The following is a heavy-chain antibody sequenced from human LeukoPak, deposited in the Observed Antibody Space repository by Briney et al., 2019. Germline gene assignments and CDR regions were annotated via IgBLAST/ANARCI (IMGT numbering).Heavy chain of an antibody. V-gene: IGHV4-39*02. J-gene: IGHJ4*02. CDR2: MYYSGST. D-gene: IGHD2-2*01. Sequence: AETLSLTCTVSGGSISSSSYFWGGIRQPPGKGLEGIGTMYYSGSTYYNPSLKSRVTISVDTSNTHFSLKLSSVTAADTAVYYCARVCSSTSCFLDHWGQGTLVTVSS. CDR1: GGSISSSSYF. CDR3: ARVCSSTSCFLDH.